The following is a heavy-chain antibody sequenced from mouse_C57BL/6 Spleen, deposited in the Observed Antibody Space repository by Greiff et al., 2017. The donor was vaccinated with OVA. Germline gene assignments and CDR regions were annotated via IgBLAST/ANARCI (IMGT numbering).Heavy chain of an antibody. Sequence: EVQVVESGPSLVRPSQTLSLTCTVTGFSINSDCYWIWIRQFPGNKLEYIGYTFYSGITYYNPSLESRTYITRDTSKNQFSLKLSSVTTEDTATYYCARDPFYYGDAMDYWGQGTSVTVSA. CDR2: TFYSGIT. CDR1: GFSINSDCY. D-gene: IGHD2-1*01. CDR3: ARDPFYYGDAMDY. J-gene: IGHJ4*01. V-gene: IGHV3-3*01.